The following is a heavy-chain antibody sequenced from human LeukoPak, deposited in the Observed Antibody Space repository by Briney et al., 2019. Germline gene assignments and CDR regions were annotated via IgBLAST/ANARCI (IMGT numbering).Heavy chain of an antibody. CDR2: ISGSGGST. D-gene: IGHD6-19*01. Sequence: GGSLRLFCAASGFTFSSYAMSWVRQAPGKGLEWVSAISGSGGSTYYADSVKGRFTISRDNSKNTLYLQMNSLRAEDTAVYYCTKSSGWYSVDWFDPWGQGTLVTVSS. J-gene: IGHJ5*02. V-gene: IGHV3-23*01. CDR1: GFTFSSYA. CDR3: TKSSGWYSVDWFDP.